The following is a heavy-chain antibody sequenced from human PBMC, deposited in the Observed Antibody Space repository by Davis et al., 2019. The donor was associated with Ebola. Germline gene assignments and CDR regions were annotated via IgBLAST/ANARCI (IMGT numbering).Heavy chain of an antibody. J-gene: IGHJ4*02. Sequence: ASVKVSCKASGYTFTTYAMHWVRQAPGQRLEWMGWINAGNGNTKYSQKFQDRVTITRDTSASTAYMELSSLSSEDTAVYYCARDGYTTALGDYYFDSWGQGTLLTVSS. CDR3: ARDGYTTALGDYYFDS. V-gene: IGHV1-3*01. CDR1: GYTFTTYA. CDR2: INAGNGNT. D-gene: IGHD3-16*01.